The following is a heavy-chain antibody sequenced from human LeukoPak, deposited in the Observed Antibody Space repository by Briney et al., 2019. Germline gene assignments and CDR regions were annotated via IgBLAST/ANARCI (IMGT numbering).Heavy chain of an antibody. CDR3: ASVGLWSRSV. CDR2: IITYNGNT. J-gene: IGHJ3*01. CDR1: GYTFTNYA. D-gene: IGHD4/OR15-4a*01. Sequence: ASVKVSCKASGYTFTNYALNWVRQAPGQGLEWMGWIITYNGNTNYAQKLQGRVTMTTDTSTSTAYMELRSLRSDDTAVYYCASVGLWSRSVWGQGTMVTVSS. V-gene: IGHV1-18*01.